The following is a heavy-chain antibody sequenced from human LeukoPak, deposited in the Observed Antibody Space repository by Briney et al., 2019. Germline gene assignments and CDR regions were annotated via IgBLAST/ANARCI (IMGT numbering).Heavy chain of an antibody. V-gene: IGHV4-38-2*02. CDR1: GYSITSGYF. CDR3: ARVGTVNYYYGMDV. Sequence: SETVSLTCTVSGYSITSGYFWGWIRPPPGKGLEWIGRIYHSGSTNYNSSLKSRVTISVDTPKNQISLKLNSVTAADTAVYYCARVGTVNYYYGMDVWGKGTTVTVSS. J-gene: IGHJ6*04. CDR2: IYHSGST. D-gene: IGHD4-17*01.